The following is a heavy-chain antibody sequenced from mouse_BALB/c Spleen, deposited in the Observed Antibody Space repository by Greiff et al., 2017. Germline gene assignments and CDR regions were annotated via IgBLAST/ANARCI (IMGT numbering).Heavy chain of an antibody. Sequence: QVQLKQSGAELVKPGASVKLSCKASGYTFTSYYMYWVKQRPGQGLEWIGGINPSNGGTNFNEKFKSKATLTVDKSSSTAYMQLSSLTSEDSAVYYCTRGTPDYWGQGTTLTVSS. D-gene: IGHD3-3*01. CDR2: INPSNGGT. J-gene: IGHJ2*01. CDR1: GYTFTSYY. V-gene: IGHV1S81*02. CDR3: TRGTPDY.